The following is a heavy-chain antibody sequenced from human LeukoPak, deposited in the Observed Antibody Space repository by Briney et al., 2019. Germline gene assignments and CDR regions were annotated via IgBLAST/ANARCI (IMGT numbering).Heavy chain of an antibody. J-gene: IGHJ4*02. CDR1: GGSINSGGYC. CDR3: ARALGYCSGGRCYLVDY. CDR2: IYYSGST. Sequence: SQTLSLTCTVSGGSINSGGYCWSWIRQHPGKGMEWIGYIYYSGSTNYNPSLKSRVTMSVDTAKNQFSLKVSSVTAADTAVYYCARALGYCSGGRCYLVDYWGQGTLVTVSS. V-gene: IGHV4-31*03. D-gene: IGHD2-15*01.